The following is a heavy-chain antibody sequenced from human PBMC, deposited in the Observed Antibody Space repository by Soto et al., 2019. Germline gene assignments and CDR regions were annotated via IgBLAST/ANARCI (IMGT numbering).Heavy chain of an antibody. D-gene: IGHD2-21*02. CDR1: GYSFISYW. Sequence: PGESLKISCKGSGYSFISYWIGWVRQMPGKGLEWMGIIYPGDSDTRYSPSFQGQVTISADKSISTAYLQWSSLKASDTAMYYCARRLLTAYDAFDIWGQGTMVTVSS. J-gene: IGHJ3*02. CDR3: ARRLLTAYDAFDI. V-gene: IGHV5-51*01. CDR2: IYPGDSDT.